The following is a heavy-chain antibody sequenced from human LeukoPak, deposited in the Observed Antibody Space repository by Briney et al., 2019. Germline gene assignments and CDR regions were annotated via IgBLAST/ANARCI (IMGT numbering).Heavy chain of an antibody. CDR1: GYTFTSYW. CDR3: AIGYGAGGYDY. J-gene: IGHJ4*02. Sequence: ESLKISCKGSGYTFTSYWIAWVRQVPGKGLEWMGIVFPGDSDTRYSPSFQGQVTISADKSINTAYLQWSSLKASDSAMFYCAIGYGAGGYDYWGQGTLVTVSS. V-gene: IGHV5-51*01. D-gene: IGHD3-10*01. CDR2: VFPGDSDT.